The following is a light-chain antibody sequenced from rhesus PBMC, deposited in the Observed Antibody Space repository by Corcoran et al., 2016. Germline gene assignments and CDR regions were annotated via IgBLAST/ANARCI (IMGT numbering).Light chain of an antibody. CDR1: ENVNNY. Sequence: DIQMTQSPSSLSASVGDRVTITCRTSENVNNYLNWYQQKPGKALKLLIYKASTLQSGVPSRFSGSGLGTDYTFTISSLQSEDVATYYCQHNYGTPPTFGQGTKVEIK. CDR2: KAS. V-gene: IGKV1-74*01. J-gene: IGKJ1*01. CDR3: QHNYGTPPT.